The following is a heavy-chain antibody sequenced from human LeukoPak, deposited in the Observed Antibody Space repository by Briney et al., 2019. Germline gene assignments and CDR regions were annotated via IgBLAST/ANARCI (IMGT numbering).Heavy chain of an antibody. CDR3: TTVVFVYGAFGI. Sequence: GGSLRLSCETSGFPFITTWMNWVRQAPGKGLEWVGRIKSKTDGGTTDYAAPMKGRFIISRDDSKNTVFLQMNSLKIEDTAVYYRTTVVFVYGAFGIWGRGTMVTVSS. D-gene: IGHD2/OR15-2a*01. V-gene: IGHV3-15*01. J-gene: IGHJ3*02. CDR1: GFPFITTW. CDR2: IKSKTDGGTT.